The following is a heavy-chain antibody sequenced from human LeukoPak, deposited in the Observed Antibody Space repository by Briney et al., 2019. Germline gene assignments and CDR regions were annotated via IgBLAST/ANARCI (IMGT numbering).Heavy chain of an antibody. J-gene: IGHJ4*02. CDR1: GYTFTGYY. D-gene: IGHD1-26*01. CDR2: INPNSGGT. CDR3: ARTRSGSYLFGY. Sequence: ASVKVSCKAYGYTFTGYYMHLVRQAPGQGLEWMGWINPNSGGTNYAQKFQGRVTMTRDTSISTAYMELSRLRSDDTAVYYCARTRSGSYLFGYWGQGTLVTVSS. V-gene: IGHV1-2*02.